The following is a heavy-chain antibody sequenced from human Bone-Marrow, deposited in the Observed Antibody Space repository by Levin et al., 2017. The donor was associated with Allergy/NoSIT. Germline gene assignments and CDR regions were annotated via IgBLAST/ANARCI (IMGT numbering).Heavy chain of an antibody. CDR1: GFTFSNYA. CDR2: ISANGGTT. J-gene: IGHJ4*02. V-gene: IGHV3-23*01. Sequence: GGSLRLSCVVSGFTFSNYAMSWVRQAPGKGLEWVSAISANGGTTYYADSVKGRFTISRDNSKNTLYLQMNSLRVEDTALYYCAKDRTTSVFDYWGQGTLVTVSS. D-gene: IGHD4-17*01. CDR3: AKDRTTSVFDY.